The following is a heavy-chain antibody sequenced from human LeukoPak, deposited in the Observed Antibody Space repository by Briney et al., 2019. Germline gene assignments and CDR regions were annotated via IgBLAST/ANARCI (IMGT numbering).Heavy chain of an antibody. CDR2: VYYSGST. CDR3: AGGSGWYISADY. V-gene: IGHV4-59*12. CDR1: GGSINNYY. Sequence: PSETLSLTCTVSGGSINNYYWSWIRQPPGKGLEWIGYVYYSGSTNYNPSLKSRVTMSVDTSKNQFSLKLSSVTAADTAVYYCAGGSGWYISADYWGQGTLVTVSS. D-gene: IGHD6-19*01. J-gene: IGHJ4*02.